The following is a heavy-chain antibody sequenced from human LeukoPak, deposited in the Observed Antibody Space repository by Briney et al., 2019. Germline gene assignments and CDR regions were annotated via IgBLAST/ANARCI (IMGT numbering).Heavy chain of an antibody. CDR1: GGSFSGYY. V-gene: IGHV4-34*01. J-gene: IGHJ4*02. D-gene: IGHD3-10*01. CDR2: INHSGST. CDR3: ARHKVDRRYLPPTMVRGGSAVDY. Sequence: SETLSLTCAVYGGSFSGYYWSWIRQPPGKGLEWIGEINHSGSTNYNPSLKSRVTISVDTSRNQFSLKLSSVTAADTAVYYCARHKVDRRYLPPTMVRGGSAVDYWGQGTLVTVSS.